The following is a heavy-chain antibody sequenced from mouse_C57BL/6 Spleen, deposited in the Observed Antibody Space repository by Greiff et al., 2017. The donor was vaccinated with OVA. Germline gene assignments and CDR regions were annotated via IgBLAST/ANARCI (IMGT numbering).Heavy chain of an antibody. CDR2: IDPSDSYT. Sequence: VQLQQPGAELVMPGASVKLSCKASGYTFTSYWMHWVKQRPGQGLEWIGEIDPSDSYTNYNQKFKGKSTLTVDKSSSTAYMQLSSLTSEDSAVYYCAISPGGNPWFAYWGQGTLVTVSA. D-gene: IGHD1-1*02. J-gene: IGHJ3*01. CDR1: GYTFTSYW. CDR3: AISPGGNPWFAY. V-gene: IGHV1-69*01.